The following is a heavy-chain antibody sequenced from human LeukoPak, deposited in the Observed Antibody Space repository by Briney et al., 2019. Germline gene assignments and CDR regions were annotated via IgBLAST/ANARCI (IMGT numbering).Heavy chain of an antibody. CDR1: GFTFSIYS. Sequence: GRSLRLSCAASGFTFSIYSMNWVRQAPGKGLEWVSSISSSSSYIYYADSVKGRFTISRDNAKNSLFLQMNSLRAEDTAVYYCARGGLRFLEWWGYYFDYWGQGTLVTVSS. V-gene: IGHV3-21*01. D-gene: IGHD3-3*01. CDR3: ARGGLRFLEWWGYYFDY. CDR2: ISSSSSYI. J-gene: IGHJ4*02.